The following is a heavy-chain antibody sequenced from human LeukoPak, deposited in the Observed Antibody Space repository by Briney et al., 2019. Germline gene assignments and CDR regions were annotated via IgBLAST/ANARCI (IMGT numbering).Heavy chain of an antibody. J-gene: IGHJ4*02. Sequence: SETLSLTCTVSGGSISSYYWSWIRQPPGKGLEWIGHIYYSGSTNYNPSLKSRVTISVDTSKNQFSLKLSSVTAADTAVYYCAREPGGYDSYFDYWGQGTLVTVSS. CDR3: AREPGGYDSYFDY. D-gene: IGHD5-12*01. CDR2: IYYSGST. V-gene: IGHV4-59*01. CDR1: GGSISSYY.